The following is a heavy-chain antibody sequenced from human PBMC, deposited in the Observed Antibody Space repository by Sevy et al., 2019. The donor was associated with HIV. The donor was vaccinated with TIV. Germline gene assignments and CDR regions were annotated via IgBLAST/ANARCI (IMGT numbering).Heavy chain of an antibody. CDR3: ARGSHGGSLPLRDYYYYMDV. CDR1: GYTFTSYG. J-gene: IGHJ6*03. D-gene: IGHD2-15*01. Sequence: ASVKVSCKASGYTFTSYGISWVRQAPGQGLEWMGWISAYNGNTNYAQKLQGRVTMTTDTSTSTAYMELRSLRSDDTAVYYCARGSHGGSLPLRDYYYYMDVWGKGTTVTVSS. CDR2: ISAYNGNT. V-gene: IGHV1-18*01.